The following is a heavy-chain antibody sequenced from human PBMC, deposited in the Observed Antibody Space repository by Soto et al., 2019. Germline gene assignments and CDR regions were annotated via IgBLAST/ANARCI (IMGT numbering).Heavy chain of an antibody. V-gene: IGHV3-23*01. D-gene: IGHD2-2*01. CDR3: AKARQLLREYFQH. CDR2: ISGSGGST. J-gene: IGHJ1*01. Sequence: GGSLRLSCAASGFTFSSYAMSWVRQAPGKGLEWVSAISGSGGSTYYADSVKGRFTISRDNSKNTLYLQMNSLRDEDTAVYYCAKARQLLREYFQHWGQGTLVTVSS. CDR1: GFTFSSYA.